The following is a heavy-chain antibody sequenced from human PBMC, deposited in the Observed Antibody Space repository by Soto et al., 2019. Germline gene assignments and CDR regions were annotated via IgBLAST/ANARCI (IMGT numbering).Heavy chain of an antibody. CDR3: AREYCYTIMCYGCDY. D-gene: IGHD5-18*01. CDR1: GYSFTGYG. CDR2: ISGDNGDT. Sequence: QVQLVQSGTEVREPGASVKVSCQASGYSFTGYGVSWLRQAPGQGLEWMGWISGDNGDTNYAQNFQGRVTMIADTPTSTAYMELRSLRSDDTVVYYCAREYCYTIMCYGCDYCGQGTLVTVSS. J-gene: IGHJ4*02. V-gene: IGHV1-18*01.